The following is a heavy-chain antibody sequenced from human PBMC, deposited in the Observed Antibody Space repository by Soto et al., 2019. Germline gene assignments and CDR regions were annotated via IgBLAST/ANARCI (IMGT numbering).Heavy chain of an antibody. CDR2: INAFNGNT. V-gene: IGHV1-18*01. CDR1: GYTFTTFG. Sequence: QVQLVQSGVEVTKPGASVKVSCKASGYTFTTFGITWVRQAPGQGLQWMGWINAFNGNTNYAQKLQGRVTMTTDTSTSTAYMELRSLRSDDTAVYYCARQNAEYFQNWGQDTLVTVS. J-gene: IGHJ1*01. CDR3: ARQNAEYFQN.